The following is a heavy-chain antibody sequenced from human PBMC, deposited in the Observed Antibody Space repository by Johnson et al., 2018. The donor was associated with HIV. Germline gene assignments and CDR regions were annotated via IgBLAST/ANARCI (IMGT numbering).Heavy chain of an antibody. CDR1: GFTVSSNY. CDR2: IYSGGTT. CDR3: VRDAFEDRDASGRFGGAGFDI. Sequence: VQLVESGGGLIQPGGSLRLSCTASGFTVSSNYMSWVRQAPGKGLEWVSVIYSGGTTYHADSVKGRFTISRDNSKNTLYVQMTSLRAEDTAVYYCVRDAFEDRDASGRFGGAGFDIWGQGTVVTVSS. V-gene: IGHV3-53*01. J-gene: IGHJ3*02. D-gene: IGHD3-16*01.